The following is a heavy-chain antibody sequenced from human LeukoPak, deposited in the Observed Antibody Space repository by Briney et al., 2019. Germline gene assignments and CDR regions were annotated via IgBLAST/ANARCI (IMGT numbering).Heavy chain of an antibody. V-gene: IGHV3-23*01. J-gene: IGHJ4*02. D-gene: IGHD3-3*01. CDR3: AKNYDFWSGYQVD. Sequence: PGGSLRLSCAASRFTLSTYAMSWDRQAPGKVLEWVSAISGGGSTYYAYSVKGRFTISRDNSKNTLYLQMNSLRAEDTAVYYCAKNYDFWSGYQVDWGQGTLVTVSS. CDR2: ISGGGST. CDR1: RFTLSTYA.